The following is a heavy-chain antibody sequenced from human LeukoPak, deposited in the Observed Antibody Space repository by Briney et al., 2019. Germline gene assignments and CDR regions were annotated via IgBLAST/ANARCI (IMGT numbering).Heavy chain of an antibody. D-gene: IGHD6-6*01. J-gene: IGHJ4*02. Sequence: RPSETLSLTCAVYGGSFSGYYWSWIRQPPGKGLEWIGEINHSGSTNYNPSLKSRVTISVDTSKNQFSLKLSSVTAADTAVYYCARLLVAARNNFDYWGQGTLVTVSS. CDR3: ARLLVAARNNFDY. V-gene: IGHV4-34*01. CDR1: GGSFSGYY. CDR2: INHSGST.